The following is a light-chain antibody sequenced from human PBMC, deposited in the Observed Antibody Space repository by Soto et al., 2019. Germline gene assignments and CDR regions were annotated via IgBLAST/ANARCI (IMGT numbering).Light chain of an antibody. CDR2: AAS. J-gene: IGKJ4*01. CDR1: QNIRTY. V-gene: IGKV1-39*01. CDR3: QQAYSKNL. Sequence: DIQMPQSPSSLSASVGDRVTIACRASQNIRTYLKWYQQNPGKAPKLLIYAASNLHSGVPSRFSGSGSGTDFTLNISSLQPEDFVTYYCQQAYSKNLFGGGTKVEIK.